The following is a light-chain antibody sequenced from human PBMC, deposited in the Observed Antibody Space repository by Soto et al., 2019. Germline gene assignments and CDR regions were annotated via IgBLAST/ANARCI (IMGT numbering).Light chain of an antibody. CDR3: TSYTSRSPVV. CDR1: SSDIGAYNY. V-gene: IGLV2-14*01. J-gene: IGLJ2*01. CDR2: DVT. Sequence: QSALTQPASVSGSPGQSITISCTGTSSDIGAYNYVSWYQQHPGKAPKLMIYDVTNRPSGVSIRFSGSKSGNTASLTISGLQAEDEADYYCTSYTSRSPVVFGGGTKLTVL.